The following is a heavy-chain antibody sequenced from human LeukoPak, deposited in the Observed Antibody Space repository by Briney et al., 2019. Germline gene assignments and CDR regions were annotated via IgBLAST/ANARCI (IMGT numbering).Heavy chain of an antibody. CDR2: ISAYNGNT. J-gene: IGHJ4*02. CDR3: AREVKYSSSGVEDY. D-gene: IGHD6-6*01. Sequence: ASVKVSCKASGYTFTSYGISWVRQAPGQGLEWMGWISAYNGNTNYAQKLQGRVTMTTDTSTSTAYMELRSLRSDDTAVYYCAREVKYSSSGVEDYWGQGTLVTVSS. V-gene: IGHV1-18*01. CDR1: GYTFTSYG.